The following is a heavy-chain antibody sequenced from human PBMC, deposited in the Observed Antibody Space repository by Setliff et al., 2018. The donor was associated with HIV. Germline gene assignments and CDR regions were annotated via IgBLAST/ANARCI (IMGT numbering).Heavy chain of an antibody. J-gene: IGHJ6*03. CDR2: IYYRGST. CDR1: GGSIRSSSYY. Sequence: SETLSLTCSVSGGSIRSSSYYWGWIRQPPGKGLEWIGCIYYRGSTYYNPSLKSRVTISVDTSKNQFSLKLSSVTAADTAVYYCARGSRGYSYAYYYYYMDVWGKGTTVTVSS. V-gene: IGHV4-39*07. CDR3: ARGSRGYSYAYYYYYMDV. D-gene: IGHD5-18*01.